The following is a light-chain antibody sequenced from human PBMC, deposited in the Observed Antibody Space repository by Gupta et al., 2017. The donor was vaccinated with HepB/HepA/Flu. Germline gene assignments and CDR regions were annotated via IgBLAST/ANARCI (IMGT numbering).Light chain of an antibody. V-gene: IGLV2-11*01. CDR2: DVS. CDR3: CSYAGSYTFV. J-gene: IGLJ1*01. CDR1: SYDVGGYNY. Sequence: QPALTPPRSVSASPGHSVTICCTGTSYDVGGYNYDSWYQQHPGKAPKLMIYDVSKRPSGVPDRFSGAKSGDTASLTISGLHAEDEAAYYCCSYAGSYTFVFGTGTKVTVL.